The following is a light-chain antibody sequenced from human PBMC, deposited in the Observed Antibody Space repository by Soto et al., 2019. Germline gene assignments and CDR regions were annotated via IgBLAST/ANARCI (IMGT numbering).Light chain of an antibody. CDR3: QVCASSSDHEV. Sequence: SYELTQPPSVSGAPGKTATITCGGNNSGSKSVHWYQQKPGQAPVLVIYYDNDRPSGIPERFSGSNSGNTATLTISRVEAGDEADYYCQVCASSSDHEVFGEGTKLTVL. CDR2: YDN. CDR1: NSGSKS. J-gene: IGLJ2*01. V-gene: IGLV3-21*04.